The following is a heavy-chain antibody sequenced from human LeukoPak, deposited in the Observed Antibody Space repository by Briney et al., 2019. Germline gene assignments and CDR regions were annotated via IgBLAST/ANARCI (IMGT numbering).Heavy chain of an antibody. CDR1: GGSISSSSYY. D-gene: IGHD5-18*01. Sequence: SETLSLTCTVSGGSISSSSYYWGWIRQPPGKGLEWIGSIYYSGSTNYNPSLKSRVTISVDTSKNQFSLKLSSVTAADTAVYYCARHRIQLWLRLFVTGAFDYWGQGTQVTVSS. J-gene: IGHJ4*02. CDR2: IYYSGST. CDR3: ARHRIQLWLRLFVTGAFDY. V-gene: IGHV4-39*01.